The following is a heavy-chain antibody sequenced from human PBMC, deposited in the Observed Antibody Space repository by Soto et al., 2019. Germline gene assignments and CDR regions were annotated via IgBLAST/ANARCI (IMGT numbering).Heavy chain of an antibody. CDR1: GVSISSGDSY. J-gene: IGHJ3*01. Sequence: SETLSLTCSVSGVSISSGDSYWSWIRQSPGKGLEWIGYIFHTGSAHYNPSLRRRVSLLVDTSKSQFSLKLTSVTAADRGVYFCARVAAADFGTTACYQDSLDFWGQGTTVTV. D-gene: IGHD2-2*01. V-gene: IGHV4-30-4*08. CDR3: ARVAAADFGTTACYQDSLDF. CDR2: IFHTGSA.